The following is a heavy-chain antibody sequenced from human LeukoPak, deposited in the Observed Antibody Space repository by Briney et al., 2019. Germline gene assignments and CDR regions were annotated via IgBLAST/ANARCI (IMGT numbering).Heavy chain of an antibody. CDR2: MNPNSGNT. CDR3: ARGRPTYYGSGSYWFDP. J-gene: IGHJ5*02. Sequence: GASVTVSCKASGYTFTSYGIKWVRLVAGQWHAWMGWMNPNSGNTGYAQKFHGRVPITRRTSISTAYMELSSLRSEDTAVYYCARGRPTYYGSGSYWFDPWGQGTLVTVSS. CDR1: GYTFTSYG. D-gene: IGHD3-10*01. V-gene: IGHV1-8*02.